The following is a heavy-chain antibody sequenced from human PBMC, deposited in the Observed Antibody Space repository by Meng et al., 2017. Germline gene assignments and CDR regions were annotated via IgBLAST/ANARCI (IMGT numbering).Heavy chain of an antibody. CDR3: ARDRAAPNVDD. J-gene: IGHJ4*02. D-gene: IGHD2-15*01. CDR1: AGFYTSCSW. Sequence: LPGVGPSLLTPYCTLAATCAASAGFYTSCSWSSWARQPHGNGLGWFGEVPLTASPSYNPSHRTRFTISTDTTRNQFSLSLRPVTASDTTVCDSARDRAAPNVDDWGQRSLVTVSS. CDR2: VPLTASP. V-gene: IGHV4-4*02.